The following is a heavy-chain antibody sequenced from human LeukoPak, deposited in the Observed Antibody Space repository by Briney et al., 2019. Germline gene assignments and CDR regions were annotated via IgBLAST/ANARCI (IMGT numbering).Heavy chain of an antibody. CDR3: ARERDYDFWSGYYKTYYFDY. D-gene: IGHD3-3*01. J-gene: IGHJ4*02. CDR2: IYTSGST. V-gene: IGHV4-4*07. Sequence: SETLSLTCTVSGGSISSYYWSWIRQPAGKRLECIGRIYTSGSTNYNPSLKSRVTMSVDTSKNQFSLKLSSVTAADTAVYYCARERDYDFWSGYYKTYYFDYWGQGTLVTVSS. CDR1: GGSISSYY.